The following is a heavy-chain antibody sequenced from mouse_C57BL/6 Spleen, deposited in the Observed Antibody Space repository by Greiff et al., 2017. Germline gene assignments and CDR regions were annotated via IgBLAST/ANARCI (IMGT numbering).Heavy chain of an antibody. CDR1: GYTFTSYW. CDR3: ARDAVLAHWYFDV. D-gene: IGHD1-1*01. CDR2: IYPSDREP. J-gene: IGHJ1*03. Sequence: VKLQASGAELVRPGSSVKLSCKASGYTFTSYWMDWVKQRPGQGLEWIGNIYPSDREPHYNQQFKDKATLTVDKTSSTAYMQLSSLTSEDSAVYYCARDAVLAHWYFDVWGTGTTVTVSS. V-gene: IGHV1-61*01.